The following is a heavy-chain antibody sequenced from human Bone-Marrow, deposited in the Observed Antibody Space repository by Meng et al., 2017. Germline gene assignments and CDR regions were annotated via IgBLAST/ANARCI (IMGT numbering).Heavy chain of an antibody. CDR1: GGSFRGYF. D-gene: IGHD1-7*01. Sequence: QVQLQQWGAGLLKPSETLSLTCGVYGGSFRGYFWAWIRQPPGKGLEWIGEINHRGSTNYNPSLKSRVTISVDTSKNQFSLKLSSVTAADTAVYYCARGVVRNWNYLPWGQGTLVTVSS. J-gene: IGHJ5*02. V-gene: IGHV4-34*01. CDR2: INHRGST. CDR3: ARGVVRNWNYLP.